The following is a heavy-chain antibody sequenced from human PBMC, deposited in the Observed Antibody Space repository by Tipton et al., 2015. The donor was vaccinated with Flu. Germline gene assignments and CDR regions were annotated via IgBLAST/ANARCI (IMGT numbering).Heavy chain of an antibody. D-gene: IGHD4-17*01. CDR1: GGSFSGYF. J-gene: IGHJ5*02. CDR2: INHIGNT. V-gene: IGHV4-34*01. CDR3: ARARYYGDRGGGWFDP. Sequence: TLSLTCSVYGGSFSGYFWTWIRQPPGMGLEWIGDINHIGNTNTNPSLKSRVTISIDTSKSQFFLDLTSMTAADTGVDYCARARYYGDRGGGWFDPWGQGNLVTVSS.